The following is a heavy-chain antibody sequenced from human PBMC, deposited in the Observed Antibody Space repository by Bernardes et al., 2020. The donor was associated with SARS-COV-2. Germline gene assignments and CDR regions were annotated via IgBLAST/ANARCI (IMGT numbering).Heavy chain of an antibody. CDR1: GFTVSHAW. D-gene: IGHD3-3*01. CDR3: TTGGAITIFGVVIVMDAFDI. CDR2: IKSKTDGGTT. J-gene: IGHJ3*02. V-gene: IGHV3-15*01. Sequence: GHLRRPRAASGFTVSHAWMSWVPPAPGKGLEWGGRIKSKTDGGTTDYAAPVKGRFTISRDDSKNTLYLQMNSLKTEDTAVYYCTTGGAITIFGVVIVMDAFDIWGQGTMVTVSS.